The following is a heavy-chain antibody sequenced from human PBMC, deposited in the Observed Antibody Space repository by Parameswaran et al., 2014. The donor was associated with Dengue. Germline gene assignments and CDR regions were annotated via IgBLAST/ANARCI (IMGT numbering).Heavy chain of an antibody. J-gene: IGHJ4*02. V-gene: IGHV3-23*01. CDR1: GFTFSSYA. CDR2: ISGSGGST. Sequence: GESLKISCAASGFTFSSYAMSWVRQAPGKGLEWVSAISGSGGSTYYPDSVKGRFTISRDNSKNTLYPQMNSLRADDTAVYYCAKGGLFGVVISDYWGQGTLVTVSS. D-gene: IGHD3-3*01. CDR3: AKGGLFGVVISDY.